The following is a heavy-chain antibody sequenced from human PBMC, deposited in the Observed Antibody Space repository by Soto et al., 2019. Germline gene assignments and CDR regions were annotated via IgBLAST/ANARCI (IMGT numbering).Heavy chain of an antibody. CDR3: ASSHTQWHYGMDV. V-gene: IGHV3-13*01. J-gene: IGHJ6*02. CDR1: GFTFSNYD. Sequence: GGSLRLSCAASGFTFSNYDMLWVRQAPGKGLEWVSIIGTGGDTYYPGSVKGRFTISRENAKNSFYLQMNSLRAEDTAVYYCASSHTQWHYGMDVSGQGTTVTVSS. CDR2: IGTGGDT. D-gene: IGHD6-19*01.